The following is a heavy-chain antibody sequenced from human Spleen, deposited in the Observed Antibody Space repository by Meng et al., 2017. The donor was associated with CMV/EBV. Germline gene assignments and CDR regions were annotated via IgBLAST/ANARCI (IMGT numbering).Heavy chain of an antibody. V-gene: IGHV1-69*05. J-gene: IGHJ6*02. CDR2: IIPIFGTA. CDR3: ASETAYSSSLTGYYYYGMDV. Sequence: SYAISWVRQAPGQGLEWMGGIIPIFGTANYAQKFQGRVTITTDESTSTAYMELSSLRSEDTAVYYCASETAYSSSLTGYYYYGMDVWGQGTTVTVSS. CDR1: SYA. D-gene: IGHD6-13*01.